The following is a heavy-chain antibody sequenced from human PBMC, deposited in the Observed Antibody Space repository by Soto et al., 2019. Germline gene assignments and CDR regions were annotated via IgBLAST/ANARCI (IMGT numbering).Heavy chain of an antibody. D-gene: IGHD1-7*01. CDR3: ARDLFSLELYPSGAFDI. V-gene: IGHV1-18*01. CDR2: ISAHSGNT. CDR1: GYTFSTYG. Sequence: QVQVVQSGTEVKEPGASVKVSCKASGYTFSTYGITWVRQAPGRGLEWMGWISAHSGNTKYAQKFQGRVTMATDASTRTAYMELRSLSSDDTAVYYCARDLFSLELYPSGAFDIWGQGTMVIVSS. J-gene: IGHJ3*02.